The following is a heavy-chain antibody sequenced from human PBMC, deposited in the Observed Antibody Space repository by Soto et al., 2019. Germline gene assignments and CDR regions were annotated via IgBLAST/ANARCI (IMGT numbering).Heavy chain of an antibody. J-gene: IGHJ3*02. Sequence: QVQLVQSGAEVKKPGASVKVSCKASGYTFTGYYMHWVRQAPGQGLEWMGWINPNSGGTNYAQKFPGWVTMTRDTSISTAYMELSRLRSDDTAVYYCARDLSYYDILTGYLNYDAFDIWGQGTMVTVSS. CDR1: GYTFTGYY. V-gene: IGHV1-2*04. CDR2: INPNSGGT. D-gene: IGHD3-9*01. CDR3: ARDLSYYDILTGYLNYDAFDI.